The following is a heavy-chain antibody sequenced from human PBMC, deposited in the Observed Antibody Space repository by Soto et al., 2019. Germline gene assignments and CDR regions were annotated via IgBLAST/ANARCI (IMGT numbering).Heavy chain of an antibody. CDR1: GFTFSSYG. J-gene: IGHJ1*01. V-gene: IGHV3-30*18. CDR2: ISYDGSNT. CDR3: AKGVPGIAVAGTGYFQH. D-gene: IGHD6-19*01. Sequence: SGGSLRLSCAASGFTFSSYGMHWVRQAPGKGLEWVAVISYDGSNTYYADSVKGRFTISRDNSKNTLYLQMNSLRAEDTAVYYCAKGVPGIAVAGTGYFQHWGQGTLVTVSS.